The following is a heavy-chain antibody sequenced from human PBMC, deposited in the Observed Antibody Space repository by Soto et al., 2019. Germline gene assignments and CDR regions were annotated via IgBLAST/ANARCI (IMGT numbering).Heavy chain of an antibody. CDR3: ARVIGMNYYDSSGQLDY. D-gene: IGHD3-22*01. CDR2: IIPIFGTA. J-gene: IGHJ4*02. Sequence: SVKVSCKASGGTFSSYAISWVRQAPGQGLEWMGGIIPIFGTANYAQKFQGRVTITADESTSTAYMELSSLRSEDTAVYYCARVIGMNYYDSSGQLDYWGQGTMVTVYS. CDR1: GGTFSSYA. V-gene: IGHV1-69*13.